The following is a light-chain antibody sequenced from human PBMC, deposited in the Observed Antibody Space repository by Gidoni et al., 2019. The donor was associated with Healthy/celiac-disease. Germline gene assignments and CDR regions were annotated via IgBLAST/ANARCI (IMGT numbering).Light chain of an antibody. J-gene: IGKJ4*01. CDR2: GAS. CDR1: QRVNSN. Sequence: EIVMTQSPATLSVSPGERATLSCRASQRVNSNLAWYQQKPGQAPRLLIYGASTRATGIPARFSGSGSGTEFTLTISSLQSEDFAVYYCQQYNNWLALTFGGGTKVEIK. CDR3: QQYNNWLALT. V-gene: IGKV3-15*01.